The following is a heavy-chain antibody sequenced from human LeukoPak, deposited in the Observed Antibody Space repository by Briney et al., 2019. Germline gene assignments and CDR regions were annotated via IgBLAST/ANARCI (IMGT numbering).Heavy chain of an antibody. CDR1: GYTFTSYG. V-gene: IGHV1-18*01. Sequence: ASVKVSCKASGYTFTSYGISWVRQAPGQGLEWMGWISAYNGNTNYAQKLQGRVTMTADTSTSTAYMELRSLRSDDTAVYYCARDLIGGVRGVITYYFDYWGQGTLVTVPS. CDR2: ISAYNGNT. D-gene: IGHD3-10*01. CDR3: ARDLIGGVRGVITYYFDY. J-gene: IGHJ4*02.